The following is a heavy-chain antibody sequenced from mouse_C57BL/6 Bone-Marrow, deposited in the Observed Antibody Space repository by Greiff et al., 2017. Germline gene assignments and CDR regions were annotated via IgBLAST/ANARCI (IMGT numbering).Heavy chain of an antibody. Sequence: QVQLQQSGAELVRPGASVKLSCKASGYTFTDYYINWVKQRPGQGLEWIARIYPGSGNTYYNEKFKGKATLTAEKSSSTAYMQLSSLTSEDSAVYFCARGGTFDYWGQGTTLTVSS. J-gene: IGHJ2*01. CDR1: GYTFTDYY. CDR3: ARGGTFDY. CDR2: IYPGSGNT. D-gene: IGHD2-14*01. V-gene: IGHV1-76*01.